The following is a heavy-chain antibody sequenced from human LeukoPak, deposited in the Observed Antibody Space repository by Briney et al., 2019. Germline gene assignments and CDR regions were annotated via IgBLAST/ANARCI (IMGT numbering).Heavy chain of an antibody. Sequence: PGGSLRLSCAASGFTFSLYNMNWVRQAPGKGLEWVSYISSSSSTIYYADSVKGRFTISRDNAKNSLYLQMNSLRAEDTAVYYCARDRQQLVLGITDYWGQGTLVTVSS. D-gene: IGHD6-13*01. V-gene: IGHV3-48*04. CDR1: GFTFSLYN. CDR2: ISSSSSTI. CDR3: ARDRQQLVLGITDY. J-gene: IGHJ4*02.